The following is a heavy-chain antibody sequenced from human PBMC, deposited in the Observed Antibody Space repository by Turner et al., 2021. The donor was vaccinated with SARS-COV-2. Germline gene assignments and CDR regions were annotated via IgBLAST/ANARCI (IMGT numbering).Heavy chain of an antibody. V-gene: IGHV3-21*01. CDR2: ISSSSSYT. D-gene: IGHD4-17*01. J-gene: IGHJ6*02. Sequence: EVPLVESGGGLVKPGGSLRLSCAASGFTLSSYSMNWVRQAPGKGMEWVSSISSSSSYTYYADSVKGRFTISRDNAKNSLYLQMNSLRAEDTAVYYCARHYGVKSYYYYGMDVWGQGTTVTVSS. CDR3: ARHYGVKSYYYYGMDV. CDR1: GFTLSSYS.